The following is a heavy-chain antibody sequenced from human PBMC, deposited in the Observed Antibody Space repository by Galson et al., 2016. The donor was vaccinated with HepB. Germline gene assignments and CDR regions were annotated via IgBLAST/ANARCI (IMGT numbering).Heavy chain of an antibody. CDR2: IYHTGST. D-gene: IGHD3-22*01. V-gene: IGHV4-30-2*06. Sequence: TLSLTCAVSGGSISSDGYSWSWIRLSPGKGLEWIGYIYHTGSTYSNPSLKRRATISVDTSKKQFSLNLGSVTAAYTAVYFCARAPYYYDSRTYYFDYWGPGTLVTVSS. CDR3: ARAPYYYDSRTYYFDY. J-gene: IGHJ4*02. CDR1: GGSISSDGYS.